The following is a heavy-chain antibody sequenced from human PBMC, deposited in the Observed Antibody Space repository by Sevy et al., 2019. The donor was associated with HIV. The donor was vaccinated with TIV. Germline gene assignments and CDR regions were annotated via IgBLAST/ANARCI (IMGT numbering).Heavy chain of an antibody. CDR3: AGVVKGSRRPYYYYGMDV. CDR1: GYTFTGYY. J-gene: IGHJ6*02. Sequence: ASVKVSCKASGYTFTGYYMHWVRQAPGQGLEWMGWINPNSGGTNYAQKFQGRVTMTRDTSISTAYMELSRLRSDDTAVYYCAGVVKGSRRPYYYYGMDVWGQGTTVTVSS. V-gene: IGHV1-2*02. D-gene: IGHD3-10*01. CDR2: INPNSGGT.